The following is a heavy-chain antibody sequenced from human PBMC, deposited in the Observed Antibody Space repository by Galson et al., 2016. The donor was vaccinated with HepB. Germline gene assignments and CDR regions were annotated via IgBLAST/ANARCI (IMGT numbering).Heavy chain of an antibody. Sequence: SETLSLTCAVSGGPISSSKWWSWVRQPPGKGPEWIGEISLSGGTSYIPSLKSRVTISIDKSQNQFPLKLSSVTAADTAVFYCARGCPGGGDCQGGLDYWGQGILVTVSS. V-gene: IGHV4-4*02. J-gene: IGHJ4*02. CDR1: GGPISSSKW. CDR2: ISLSGGT. CDR3: ARGCPGGGDCQGGLDY. D-gene: IGHD2-21*02.